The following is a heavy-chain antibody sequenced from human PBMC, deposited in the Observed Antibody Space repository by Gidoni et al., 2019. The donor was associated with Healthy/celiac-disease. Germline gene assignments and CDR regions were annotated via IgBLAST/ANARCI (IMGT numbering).Heavy chain of an antibody. CDR2: ISGSGGSR. Sequence: ELQLLESGGGLVQPGGSLRLSCAASGFTFSSYARSWVRQAPGKGLEWVAVISGSGGSRYYADSVKGRFTISRDNAKNTLYLQMNSLRAEDKAVYYCAKNLVSGTTGRNYGMDVWGQGTTVTVSS. D-gene: IGHD1-1*01. J-gene: IGHJ6*02. CDR3: AKNLVSGTTGRNYGMDV. V-gene: IGHV3-23*01. CDR1: GFTFSSYA.